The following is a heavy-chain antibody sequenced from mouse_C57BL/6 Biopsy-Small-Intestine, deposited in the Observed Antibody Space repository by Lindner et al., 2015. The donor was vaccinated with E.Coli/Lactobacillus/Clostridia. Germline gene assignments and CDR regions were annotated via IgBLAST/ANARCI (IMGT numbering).Heavy chain of an antibody. J-gene: IGHJ1*03. Sequence: VQLQESGAVLVRPGTSVKVSCKASGYAFTNYLIEWVRQRPGQGLKWIGVVNPGSGGSNYNEKFRGKATLTADRSSSTAYMQLSSLTSEDSAVYFCSKDTYDYYFDVWGTGTTVTVSS. D-gene: IGHD2-12*01. CDR3: SKDTYDYYFDV. V-gene: IGHV1-54*01. CDR2: VNPGSGGS. CDR1: GYAFTNYL.